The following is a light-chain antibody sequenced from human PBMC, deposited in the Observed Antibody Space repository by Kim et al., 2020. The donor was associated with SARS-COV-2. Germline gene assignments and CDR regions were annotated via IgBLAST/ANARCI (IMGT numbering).Light chain of an antibody. J-gene: IGLJ2*01. CDR1: NIGSKS. V-gene: IGLV3-21*04. CDR3: QVWDSSSDHVV. Sequence: AQGKTARITCGGNNIGSKSVHWYQQKPGQAPVLVIYYDSHRPSGIPERFSGSNSRNTATLTISRVEAGDEADYYCQVWDSSSDHVVFGGGTQLTVL. CDR2: YDS.